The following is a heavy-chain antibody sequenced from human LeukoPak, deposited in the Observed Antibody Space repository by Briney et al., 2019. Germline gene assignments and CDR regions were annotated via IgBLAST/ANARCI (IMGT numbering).Heavy chain of an antibody. Sequence: SVMVSCKASGGTFSSYAISWVRQAPGQGLEWMGGIIPIFGTANYAQKFQGRVTITADESTSTAYMELSSLRSEDTAVYYCARGYSNYLNYYYGMDVWGQGTTVTVSS. CDR2: IIPIFGTA. CDR1: GGTFSSYA. D-gene: IGHD4-11*01. J-gene: IGHJ6*02. V-gene: IGHV1-69*13. CDR3: ARGYSNYLNYYYGMDV.